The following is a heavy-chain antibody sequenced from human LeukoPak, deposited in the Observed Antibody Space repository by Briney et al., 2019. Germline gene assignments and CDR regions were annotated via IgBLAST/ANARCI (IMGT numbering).Heavy chain of an antibody. CDR2: INGNGGAT. CDR1: GFTFKNYA. D-gene: IGHD3-3*01. Sequence: GGSLRLSCAASGFTFKNYAMSWVRQAPGEGLEWVSTINGNGGATYYADSVRGRFTVSRGNSKNTLYLQMNSLRAEDTALYYCAKGGAYYDFSFDPWGQGTLVTVSS. V-gene: IGHV3-23*01. J-gene: IGHJ5*02. CDR3: AKGGAYYDFSFDP.